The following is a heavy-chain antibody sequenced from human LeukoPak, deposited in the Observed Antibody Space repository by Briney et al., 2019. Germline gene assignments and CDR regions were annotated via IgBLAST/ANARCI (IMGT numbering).Heavy chain of an antibody. CDR2: ISGSGGTT. CDR3: AKGFDSSGYSTNDY. V-gene: IGHV3-23*01. J-gene: IGHJ4*02. Sequence: GGSLRLSCAASGFTFNSYAMSWVRQAPGKGLEWVSAISGSGGTTYYADSVKGRFTISRDNSKNTLYLQMNSLRAEDTAVYYCAKGFDSSGYSTNDYWGQGTLVTVSS. D-gene: IGHD3-22*01. CDR1: GFTFNSYA.